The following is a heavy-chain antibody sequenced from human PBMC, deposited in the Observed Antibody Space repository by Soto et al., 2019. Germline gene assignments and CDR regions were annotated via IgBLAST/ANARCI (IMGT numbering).Heavy chain of an antibody. V-gene: IGHV1-8*02. Sequence: VKVSCKASGYTFTSYYMHWVRQAPGQGLEWMGWMNPNSGNTGYAQKFQGRVTMTRNTSISTAYMELSSLRSEDTAVYYCARGPFGSSGWFDAFDIWGQGTMVTVSS. CDR2: MNPNSGNT. J-gene: IGHJ3*02. CDR1: GYTFTSYY. D-gene: IGHD6-19*01. CDR3: ARGPFGSSGWFDAFDI.